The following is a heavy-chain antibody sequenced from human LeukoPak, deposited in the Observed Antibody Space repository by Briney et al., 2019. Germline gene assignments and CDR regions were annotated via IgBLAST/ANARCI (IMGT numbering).Heavy chain of an antibody. CDR3: AKSRRVVPALASLEVEFDY. J-gene: IGHJ4*02. D-gene: IGHD2-2*01. CDR1: GFTFSSYA. V-gene: IGHV3-23*01. Sequence: QTGGSLRLSCAASGFTFSSYAMSWVRQAPGKGLEWVSAISGSGGSTYYADSVKGRFTISRDNSKNTLYLQMNSLRAEDTAVYYCAKSRRVVPALASLEVEFDYWGQGTLVTVSS. CDR2: ISGSGGST.